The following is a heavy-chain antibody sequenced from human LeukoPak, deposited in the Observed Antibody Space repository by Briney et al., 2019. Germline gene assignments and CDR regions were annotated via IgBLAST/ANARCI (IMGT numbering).Heavy chain of an antibody. D-gene: IGHD6-13*01. CDR1: GFTSSDYY. J-gene: IGHJ6*02. CDR2: ISSSGSTI. V-gene: IGHV3-11*01. Sequence: PGGSLRLSCAASGFTSSDYYMSWIRQAPGKGLEWVSYISSSGSTIYYADSVKGRFTISRDNAKNSLYLQMNSLRAEDTAVYYCARDLTGYSSSWLTYYYYGMDVWGQGTTVTVSS. CDR3: ARDLTGYSSSWLTYYYYGMDV.